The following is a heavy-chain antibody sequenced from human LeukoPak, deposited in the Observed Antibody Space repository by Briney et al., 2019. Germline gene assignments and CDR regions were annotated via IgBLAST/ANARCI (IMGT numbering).Heavy chain of an antibody. CDR2: ISGSTNYI. J-gene: IGHJ4*02. CDR3: ARDRVGSGSPPPLLPLDQ. Sequence: GGSLRLSCAASGFTFNSYSMNWVRQAPGKGLEWVSSISGSTNYIHYADSVKGRFTISRDNAKNSLYLQMNSLRAEDTAVYYCARDRVGSGSPPPLLPLDQWGQGTLVTVSS. V-gene: IGHV3-21*01. CDR1: GFTFNSYS. D-gene: IGHD3-22*01.